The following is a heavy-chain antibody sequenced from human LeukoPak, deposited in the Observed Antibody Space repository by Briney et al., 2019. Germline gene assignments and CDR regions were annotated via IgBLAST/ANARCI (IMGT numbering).Heavy chain of an antibody. CDR3: ARDRHDYSNIVPNTYYYYYMDV. CDR1: GYTFTSYY. D-gene: IGHD4-11*01. CDR2: INPSGGST. V-gene: IGHV1-46*01. J-gene: IGHJ6*03. Sequence: ASVTVSCKASGYTFTSYYMHWVRQAPGQGLEWMGIINPSGGSTSYAQKFQGRVTMTRDMSTSTVYMELSSLRSEDTAVYYCARDRHDYSNIVPNTYYYYYMDVWGKGTTVTVSS.